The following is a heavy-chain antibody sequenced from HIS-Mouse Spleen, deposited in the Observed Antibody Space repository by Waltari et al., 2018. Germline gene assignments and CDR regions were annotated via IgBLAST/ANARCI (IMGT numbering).Heavy chain of an antibody. CDR3: ASIAARHDAFDI. V-gene: IGHV4-34*01. Sequence: QVQLQQWGAGLLKPSETLSLTCAVYGGSFSGYYWSWIRQPPGKGLEWIGEINHSGSTNSNPSLKSRVTISVDTSKNQFSLKLSSVTAADTAVYYCASIAARHDAFDIWGQGTMVTVSS. D-gene: IGHD6-6*01. J-gene: IGHJ3*02. CDR2: INHSGST. CDR1: GGSFSGYY.